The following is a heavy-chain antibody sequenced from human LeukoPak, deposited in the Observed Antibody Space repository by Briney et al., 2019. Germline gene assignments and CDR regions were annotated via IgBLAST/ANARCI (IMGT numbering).Heavy chain of an antibody. CDR1: GFTFSSYG. J-gene: IGHJ4*02. CDR2: INGNGGST. D-gene: IGHD3-3*01. V-gene: IGHV3-20*04. Sequence: GGSLRLSCAASGFTFSSYGMSWARQVPGKGLEWVSSINGNGGSTAYADSVKGRFTISRDNVKNSLYLQMNSLRAEDTAFYYCVRHDFWSGFKGGDYWGQGTLVTVSS. CDR3: VRHDFWSGFKGGDY.